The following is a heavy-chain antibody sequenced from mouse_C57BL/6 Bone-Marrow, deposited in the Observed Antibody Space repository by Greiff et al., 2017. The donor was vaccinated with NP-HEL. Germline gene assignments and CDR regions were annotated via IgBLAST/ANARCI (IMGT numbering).Heavy chain of an antibody. CDR3: ARLYYG. Sequence: EVKLMESGPELVKPGASVKISCKASGYTFTDYYMNWVKQSHGKSLEWIGDINPNNGGTSYNQKFKGKATLTVDKSSSTAYMELRSLTSEDSAVYYCARLYYGWGQGTLVTVSA. J-gene: IGHJ3*01. D-gene: IGHD1-1*01. CDR2: INPNNGGT. CDR1: GYTFTDYY. V-gene: IGHV1-26*01.